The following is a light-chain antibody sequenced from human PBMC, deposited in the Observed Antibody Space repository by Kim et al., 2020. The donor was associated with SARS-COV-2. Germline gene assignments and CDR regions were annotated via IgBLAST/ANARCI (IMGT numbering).Light chain of an antibody. CDR1: KLGDKH. CDR3: QAWDSSTGV. Sequence: SYELTQPPSVSVSPGQTVSITCSGDKLGDKHACWYQQKPGQSPVVLIYQDSKRPSGIPERFSGRNSGNTATLTISGTQAMDEADYYCQAWDSSTGVFGGGTKLTVL. CDR2: QDS. J-gene: IGLJ3*02. V-gene: IGLV3-1*01.